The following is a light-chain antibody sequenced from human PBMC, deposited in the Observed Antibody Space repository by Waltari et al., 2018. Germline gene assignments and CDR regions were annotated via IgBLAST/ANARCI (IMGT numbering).Light chain of an antibody. V-gene: IGLV1-40*01. Sequence: QSVLTQPPSVSGAPGRRVTISCTGSSSNIGAGYDVHWYQHLPGKVPKLLIYGNSARPSGVPLRFSGSKSGTSAYLAITGLQAEDEATYYCQSYDSLSGSMFGGGTKLTVL. CDR1: SSNIGAGYD. CDR2: GNS. CDR3: QSYDSLSGSM. J-gene: IGLJ3*02.